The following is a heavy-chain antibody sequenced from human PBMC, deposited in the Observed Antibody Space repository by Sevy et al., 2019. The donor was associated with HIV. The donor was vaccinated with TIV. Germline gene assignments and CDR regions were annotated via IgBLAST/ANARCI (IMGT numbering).Heavy chain of an antibody. D-gene: IGHD2-21*02. J-gene: IGHJ4*02. V-gene: IGHV1-2*02. CDR3: TRSAAEAKNFYCGGDCYSDY. CDR1: GYTFTGYY. CDR2: INPKSGGT. Sequence: ASVKVSCKASGYTFTGYYLHWVRQAPGQGLEWMGGINPKSGGTNYAPKVQGRVTMTRDTSISTASMELSRLRSDDTAVYYCTRSAAEAKNFYCGGDCYSDYWGQGTLVTVSS.